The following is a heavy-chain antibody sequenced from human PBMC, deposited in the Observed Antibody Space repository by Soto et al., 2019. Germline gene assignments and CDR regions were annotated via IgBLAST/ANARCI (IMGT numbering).Heavy chain of an antibody. CDR1: GFRFSNYA. CDR3: AKVFSPEGGNYFDY. J-gene: IGHJ4*02. CDR2: ISNSFSDGNT. Sequence: GGSLRLSCAASGFRFSNYAVNWVRQAPGRGLEWVSAISNSFSDGNTHYADSVKGRFTISRHNDKNTVFLEMNGLRAEDTAVYYCAKVFSPEGGNYFDYWGQGTLVTVSS. V-gene: IGHV3-23*01.